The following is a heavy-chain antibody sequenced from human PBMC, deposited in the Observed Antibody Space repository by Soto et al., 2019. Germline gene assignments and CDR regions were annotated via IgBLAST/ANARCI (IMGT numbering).Heavy chain of an antibody. Sequence: EVQLLESGGGLVQPGGSLRLSCAASGFTFRSYAMSWVRQAPGKGLEWVSGISGSGDSTYYADSVKGRFTISRDNSMNPHYLEINSLRTVDTAKYYDAKDLRNSVSYYAFEVWFQGTMVAVS. J-gene: IGHJ3*01. CDR3: AKDLRNSVSYYAFEV. CDR2: ISGSGDST. CDR1: GFTFRSYA. D-gene: IGHD1-26*01. V-gene: IGHV3-23*01.